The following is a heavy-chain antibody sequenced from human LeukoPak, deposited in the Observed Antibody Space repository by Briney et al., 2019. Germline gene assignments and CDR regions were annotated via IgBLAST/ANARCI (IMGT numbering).Heavy chain of an antibody. CDR3: AKTSGYYGGDFDY. Sequence: GGSLRLSCAASGFTFSSYWMSWVRQAPGKGLEWVAFIRYDGSNKYYADSVKGRFTISRDNSKNTLYLQMNSLRAEDTAVYYCAKTSGYYGGDFDYWGQGTLVTVSS. CDR1: GFTFSSYW. D-gene: IGHD3-22*01. J-gene: IGHJ4*02. CDR2: IRYDGSNK. V-gene: IGHV3-30*02.